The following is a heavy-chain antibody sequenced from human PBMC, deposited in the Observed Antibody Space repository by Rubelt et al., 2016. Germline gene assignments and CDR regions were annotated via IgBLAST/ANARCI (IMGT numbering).Heavy chain of an antibody. V-gene: IGHV3-7*04. J-gene: IGHJ4*02. CDR1: DFTFSNSW. CDR2: VVNDEGAT. CDR3: TRNNLWGRDY. Sequence: EVQLVESGVDLVQAGGSLRLSCVASDFTFSNSWMSWVRPAPGKGLEWVANVVNDEGATTYVDSLNGRFTISGENAKNTLYLQMNSLRVEETAVYYCTRNNLWGRDYWGQGTLVTASS. D-gene: IGHD7-27*01.